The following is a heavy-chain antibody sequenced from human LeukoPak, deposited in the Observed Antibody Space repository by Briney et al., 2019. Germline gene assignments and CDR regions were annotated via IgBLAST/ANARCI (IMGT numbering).Heavy chain of an antibody. V-gene: IGHV3-23*01. CDR1: GFIFSSYN. Sequence: GGSLRLSCAASGFIFSSYNMNWVRQAPGKGLEWVSTISGSSTTTYYADSVKGRFTISRDNTGNALSLQMNSLRVEDTAVYYCAKLGQLVPENWGQGALVTGSS. CDR3: AKLGQLVPEN. J-gene: IGHJ4*02. D-gene: IGHD6-6*01. CDR2: ISGSSTTT.